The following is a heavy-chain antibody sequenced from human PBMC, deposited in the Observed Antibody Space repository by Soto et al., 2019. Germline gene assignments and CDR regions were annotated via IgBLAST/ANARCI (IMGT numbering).Heavy chain of an antibody. J-gene: IGHJ4*02. D-gene: IGHD7-27*01. V-gene: IGHV3-23*01. CDR2: ISGSGGST. Sequence: GSLGISCAAAGFTFSNYAMSWVRQAPGKGLEWVSVISGSGGSTYYADSVKGRFTISRDNSKNTVYLQMNSLRAEDTAIYYCAKDATPPNYYFDYWAQGTLVTVSS. CDR1: GFTFSNYA. CDR3: AKDATPPNYYFDY.